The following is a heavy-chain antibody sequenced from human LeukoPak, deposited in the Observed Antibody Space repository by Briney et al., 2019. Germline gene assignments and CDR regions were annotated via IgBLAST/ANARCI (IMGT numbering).Heavy chain of an antibody. D-gene: IGHD4-11*01. Sequence: ASVKVSCKASGYTFINYYIHWVRQAPGQGLEWMGIINPSAGSTTYAQNLQGRVTMNRDTSTNTVYMELSSLRSEDTAVYYCARQRDSNWFDPWGQGTLVTVSS. CDR3: ARQRDSNWFDP. J-gene: IGHJ5*02. CDR2: INPSAGST. CDR1: GYTFINYY. V-gene: IGHV1-46*01.